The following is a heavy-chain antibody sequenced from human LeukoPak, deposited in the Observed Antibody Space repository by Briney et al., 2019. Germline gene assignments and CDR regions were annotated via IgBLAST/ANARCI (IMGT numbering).Heavy chain of an antibody. CDR2: ISSSGSTI. Sequence: GGSLRLSCAASGFTFSSYEMNWVRQAPGKGLEWVSYISSSGSTIYYADSVKGRFTISRDNAKNSLYLQMNSLRAEDTAVYYCARDRPYDFWSGYYTPRGYGMDVWGQGTTVTVSS. CDR1: GFTFSSYE. J-gene: IGHJ6*02. D-gene: IGHD3-3*01. CDR3: ARDRPYDFWSGYYTPRGYGMDV. V-gene: IGHV3-48*03.